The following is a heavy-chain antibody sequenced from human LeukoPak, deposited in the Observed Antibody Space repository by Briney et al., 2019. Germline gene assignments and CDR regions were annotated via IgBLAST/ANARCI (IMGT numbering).Heavy chain of an antibody. V-gene: IGHV1-18*01. CDR2: ISAYNGNT. CDR1: GYTFTSYG. D-gene: IGHD3-22*01. Sequence: ASVKVSCKASGYTFTSYGITWVRQAPGQGLEWMGWISAYNGNTNYAQKLQGRVTMTTDTSTSTAYMELMSLRSDGTAVYYCARDALGYYDSTGDDYWGQGTLVTVSS. CDR3: ARDALGYYDSTGDDY. J-gene: IGHJ4*02.